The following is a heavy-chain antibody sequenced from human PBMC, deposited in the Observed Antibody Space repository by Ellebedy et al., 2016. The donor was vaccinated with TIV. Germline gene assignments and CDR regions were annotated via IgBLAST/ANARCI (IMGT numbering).Heavy chain of an antibody. CDR2: ISYDGSNK. CDR1: GFTFRSYA. D-gene: IGHD4-17*01. V-gene: IGHV3-30-3*01. J-gene: IGHJ4*02. Sequence: GESLKISXAASGFTFRSYAMHWVRQAPGKGLEWVAVISYDGSNKDYADSVKGRFTISRDNSKNTLFLQMNSLRAEDTAVYYCARFPTVTTFGYWGQGTQVTVSS. CDR3: ARFPTVTTFGY.